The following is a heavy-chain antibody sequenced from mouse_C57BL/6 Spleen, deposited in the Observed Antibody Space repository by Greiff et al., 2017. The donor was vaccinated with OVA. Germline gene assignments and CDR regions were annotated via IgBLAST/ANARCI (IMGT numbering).Heavy chain of an antibody. V-gene: IGHV5-17*01. D-gene: IGHD2-4*01. Sequence: EVKVVESGGGLVKPGGSLKLSCAASGFTFSDYGMHWVRQAPEKGLEWVAYISSGSSTIYYADTVKGRFTISRDNAKNTLFLQMTSLRSEDTAMYCCAKTCYDYDGAMDYWGQGTSVTVSS. J-gene: IGHJ4*01. CDR3: AKTCYDYDGAMDY. CDR2: ISSGSSTI. CDR1: GFTFSDYG.